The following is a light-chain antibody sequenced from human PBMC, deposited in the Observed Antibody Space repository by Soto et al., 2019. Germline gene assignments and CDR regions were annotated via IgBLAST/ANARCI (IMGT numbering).Light chain of an antibody. V-gene: IGKV3-20*01. CDR1: HSVSRTY. CDR2: GAS. Sequence: LPQSPCTLSFSPVYRATLSSRASHSVSRTYLAWYQQKPGQAPRLLIFGASDRATGTPDRFSGSGSGTDFTLTISRLEPEDSAVYYCQQFDDSVTFGQVTLPEIK. J-gene: IGKJ5*01. CDR3: QQFDDSVT.